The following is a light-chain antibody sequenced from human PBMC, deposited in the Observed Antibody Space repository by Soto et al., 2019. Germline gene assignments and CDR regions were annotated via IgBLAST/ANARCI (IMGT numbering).Light chain of an antibody. V-gene: IGKV1-17*01. CDR1: QGIRND. Sequence: DIQMTQSPSSLPASVGDRVTITCRASQGIRNDLGWYQQKPGKAPKGLIYAASSLQSRVPSRCSGSGSGTEFTLTISSLQPEEFGTYYCLQQNSYPWTFGQWTKVEIK. J-gene: IGKJ1*01. CDR3: LQQNSYPWT. CDR2: AAS.